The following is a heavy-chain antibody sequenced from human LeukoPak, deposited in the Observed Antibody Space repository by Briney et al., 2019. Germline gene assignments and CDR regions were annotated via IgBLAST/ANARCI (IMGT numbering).Heavy chain of an antibody. CDR3: ARGGTTGAIRFFDL. J-gene: IGHJ2*01. D-gene: IGHD1-1*01. Sequence: GGSLRLSCAASGFTVSSNYMSWVRQAPGKGLEWASALSPSADTTYYPDSVKGRFTISRDNSKNTLYPQMNSLRAEDTAVYYCARGGTTGAIRFFDLWGRGTRVTVSS. CDR2: LSPSADTT. V-gene: IGHV3-23*01. CDR1: GFTVSSNY.